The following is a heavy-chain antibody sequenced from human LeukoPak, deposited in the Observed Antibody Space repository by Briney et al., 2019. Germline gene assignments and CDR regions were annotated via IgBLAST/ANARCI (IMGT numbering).Heavy chain of an antibody. V-gene: IGHV4-61*02. Sequence: SETLSLTCTVSGGSISSGSYYWSWIRQPAGKGLEWIGRIYTSGSTNYNPSLKSRVTISVDTSKNQFSLKLSSVTAADTAVYYCARGGTFWSGSGVHIDWFDPWGQGTLVTVSS. CDR2: IYTSGST. D-gene: IGHD3-3*01. CDR1: GGSISSGSYY. J-gene: IGHJ5*02. CDR3: ARGGTFWSGSGVHIDWFDP.